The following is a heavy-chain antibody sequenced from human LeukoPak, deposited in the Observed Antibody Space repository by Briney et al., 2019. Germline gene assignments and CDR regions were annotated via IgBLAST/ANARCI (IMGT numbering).Heavy chain of an antibody. D-gene: IGHD3-16*01. CDR1: GFTFSSYA. CDR3: ARDIRSSGGVFDY. Sequence: PGRSLRLSCAASGFTFSSYAMHWVRQAPGKGLEWVAVISYDGSNKYYADSVKGRFTISRDNSKSTLYLQVNSLRAEDTSVYYCARDIRSSGGVFDYWGQGTLVTVSS. J-gene: IGHJ4*02. V-gene: IGHV3-30*04. CDR2: ISYDGSNK.